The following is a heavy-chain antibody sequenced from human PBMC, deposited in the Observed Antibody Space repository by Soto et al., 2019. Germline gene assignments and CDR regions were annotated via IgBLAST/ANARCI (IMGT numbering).Heavy chain of an antibody. CDR1: GYTFTSYA. CDR3: ARDQRSIAAAGTAGFDY. Sequence: ASVKVSCTASGYTFTSYAMNWVRQAPGQRLECMGWINAGNGNTKYSQKFQGRVTITRDTSASTAYMELSSLRSEDTAVYYCARDQRSIAAAGTAGFDYWGQGTLVTVSS. D-gene: IGHD6-13*01. CDR2: INAGNGNT. J-gene: IGHJ4*02. V-gene: IGHV1-3*01.